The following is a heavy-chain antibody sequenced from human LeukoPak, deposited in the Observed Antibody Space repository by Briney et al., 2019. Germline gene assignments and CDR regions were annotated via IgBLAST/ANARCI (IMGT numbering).Heavy chain of an antibody. CDR2: TIPILGIA. D-gene: IGHD3-22*01. V-gene: IGHV1-69*04. J-gene: IGHJ4*02. Sequence: SVKVSCKAPGDTFGSYAISWVRQAHGQGLEWMGRTIPILGIAKYAQKFQGRLTITADTSTSTAYMGLTNLRSDDTAVYYCASQFLLPFDYWGRGTLVTVSS. CDR3: ASQFLLPFDY. CDR1: GDTFGSYA.